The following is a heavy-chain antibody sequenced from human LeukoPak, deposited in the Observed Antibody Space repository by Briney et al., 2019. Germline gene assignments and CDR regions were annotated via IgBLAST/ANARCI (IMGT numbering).Heavy chain of an antibody. J-gene: IGHJ4*02. CDR1: GFTFSSYG. CDR3: ARDMRLTTFDY. CDR2: IWYDGSNK. Sequence: GGSLRLSCAASGFTFSSYGMHWVRQAPGKGLEWVAVIWYDGSNKYYADSVKGRFAISRDNSKNTLYLQMNSLRAEDTAVFYCARDMRLTTFDYWGQGTLVTVSS. V-gene: IGHV3-33*01. D-gene: IGHD1-14*01.